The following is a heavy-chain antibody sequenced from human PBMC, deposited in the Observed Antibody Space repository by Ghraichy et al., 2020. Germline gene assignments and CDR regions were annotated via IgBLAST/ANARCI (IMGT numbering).Heavy chain of an antibody. CDR3: ARIFARPLYSSNYYYYGMDV. J-gene: IGHJ6*02. CDR1: GFSLSTSGMC. Sequence: TLSLTLTCTFSGFSLSTSGMCVSWIRQPPGKALEWLARIDWDDDKYYSTSLKTRLTISKDTSKNQVVLTMTNMDPVDTATYYCARIFARPLYSSNYYYYGMDVWGQGTTVTVSS. CDR2: IDWDDDK. V-gene: IGHV2-70*11. D-gene: IGHD5-18*01.